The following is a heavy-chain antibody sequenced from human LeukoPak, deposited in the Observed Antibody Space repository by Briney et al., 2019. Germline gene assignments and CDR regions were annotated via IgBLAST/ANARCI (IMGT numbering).Heavy chain of an antibody. D-gene: IGHD3-22*01. CDR2: IYTSGST. CDR3: ARASYSYDISGWVPFDY. J-gene: IGHJ4*02. V-gene: IGHV4-4*07. Sequence: GSPRLSCAASGFTFSSYAMSWIRQPAGKGLEWVGRIYTSGSTTYNPSLKSRVTISGDTSENQFSLRLSSVTAADTAVYYCARASYSYDISGWVPFDYWGQGTLVTVSS. CDR1: GFTFSSYA.